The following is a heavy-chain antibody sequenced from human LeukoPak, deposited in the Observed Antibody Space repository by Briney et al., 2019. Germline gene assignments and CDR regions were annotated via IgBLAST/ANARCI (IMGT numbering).Heavy chain of an antibody. CDR1: GGTFSSYA. CDR2: IIPILGIA. Sequence: SVKVSCKASGGTFSSYAISWVRQAPGQGLEWMGRIIPILGIANYAQKFQGRVTITADKSTSTAYMELSSLRSEDTAVYYCASIGLTGYYRFDYYYYMDVWGKGTTVTVSS. V-gene: IGHV1-69*04. CDR3: ASIGLTGYYRFDYYYYMDV. D-gene: IGHD3-9*01. J-gene: IGHJ6*03.